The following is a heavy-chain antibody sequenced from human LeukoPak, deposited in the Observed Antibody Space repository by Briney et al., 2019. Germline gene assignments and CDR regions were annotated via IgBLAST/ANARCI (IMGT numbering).Heavy chain of an antibody. CDR1: GYTFTGYY. Sequence: ASVKVSCKASGYTFTGYYMHWVRRAPGQGLEWMAWMNPNSGGTSYAQKFQGRVTMTRDTSISTAYMELSRLRFDDTAVYYCARNKEGKSFDYWGQGTLVTVSS. CDR3: ARNKEGKSFDY. V-gene: IGHV1-2*02. J-gene: IGHJ4*02. CDR2: MNPNSGGT.